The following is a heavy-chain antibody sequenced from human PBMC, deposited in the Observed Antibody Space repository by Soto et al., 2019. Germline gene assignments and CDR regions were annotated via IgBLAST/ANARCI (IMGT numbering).Heavy chain of an antibody. V-gene: IGHV3-21*01. D-gene: IGHD4-4*01. CDR3: ARDYSNYGHAFDI. J-gene: IGHJ3*02. Sequence: EVQLVESGGGLVKPGGSLRLSCAASGFTFSSYSMNWVRQAPGKGLEWVSSISSSSSYIYYADSVKGRFTISRDNAKNSLYLQMNSLRAEDTAVYYCARDYSNYGHAFDIWGQGTMVTVSS. CDR1: GFTFSSYS. CDR2: ISSSSSYI.